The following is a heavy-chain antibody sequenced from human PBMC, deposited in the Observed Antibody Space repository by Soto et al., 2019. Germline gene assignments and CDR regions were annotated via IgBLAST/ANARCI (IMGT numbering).Heavy chain of an antibody. Sequence: EVQLLESGGSLAQPGGSLTLSCAASGFIFSSYAMSWVRQTPGKGLEWVSAISGSGETTYYADSVKGRFVIARDNSKNTMYLHMNSLRAEGAAIYYCAEFFVATGGSGGWPWHFDSWGQGALVTVSS. V-gene: IGHV3-23*01. CDR3: AEFFVATGGSGGWPWHFDS. CDR2: ISGSGETT. J-gene: IGHJ4*02. D-gene: IGHD6-25*01. CDR1: GFIFSSYA.